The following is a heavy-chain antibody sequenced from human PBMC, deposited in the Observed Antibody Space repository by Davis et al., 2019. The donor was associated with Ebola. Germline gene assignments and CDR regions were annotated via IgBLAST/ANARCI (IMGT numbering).Heavy chain of an antibody. CDR1: GYTFTGYY. Sequence: ASVKVSCKASGYTFTGYYMHWVRQAPGQGLEWMGWINPNSGGTNYAQKFQGWVTMTRDTSISTAYMELRSLRSDDTAVYYCARAIVGATEWFDPWGQGTLVTVSS. D-gene: IGHD1-26*01. J-gene: IGHJ5*02. CDR3: ARAIVGATEWFDP. CDR2: INPNSGGT. V-gene: IGHV1-2*04.